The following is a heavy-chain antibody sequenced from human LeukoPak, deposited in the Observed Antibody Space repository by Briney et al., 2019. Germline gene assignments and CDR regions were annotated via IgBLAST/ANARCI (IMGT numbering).Heavy chain of an antibody. Sequence: GGSLRLSCAASGFTFSSYAMHWVRQAPGKGLEWVAVISYDGSNKYYADSVKGRFTISRDNSKNTLYLQMNSLRAEDTAVYYCARDGGSSYYDSSGYYAYWGQGTLVTVSS. D-gene: IGHD3-22*01. CDR3: ARDGGSSYYDSSGYYAY. CDR1: GFTFSSYA. V-gene: IGHV3-30-3*01. CDR2: ISYDGSNK. J-gene: IGHJ4*02.